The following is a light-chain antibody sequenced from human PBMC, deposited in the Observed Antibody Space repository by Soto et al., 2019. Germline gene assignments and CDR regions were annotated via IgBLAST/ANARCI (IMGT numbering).Light chain of an antibody. CDR1: QSVSSY. CDR3: QQYNNWPPIT. V-gene: IGKV3-15*01. J-gene: IGKJ5*01. CDR2: DAS. Sequence: EIVLTQSPATLSLSPGEGATLSCRASQSVSSYLAWYQQKPGQAPRLLIYDASTRATGIPARFSGSGSGTEFTLTISSLQSEDFAVYYCQQYNNWPPITFGQGTRLEIK.